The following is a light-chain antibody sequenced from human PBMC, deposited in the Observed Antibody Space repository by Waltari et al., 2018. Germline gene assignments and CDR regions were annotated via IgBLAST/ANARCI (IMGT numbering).Light chain of an antibody. J-gene: IGKJ4*01. V-gene: IGKV3-11*01. Sequence: EIVLTQSPATLSLSPWERSTLSFKVSQTVSNYLSWYQQKPGQAPRLLIYDASNRATGIPARFSGSGSGTDFTLTISSVAPEDFAVYYCQQRGKWVTFGGGTKVEIK. CDR1: QTVSNY. CDR3: QQRGKWVT. CDR2: DAS.